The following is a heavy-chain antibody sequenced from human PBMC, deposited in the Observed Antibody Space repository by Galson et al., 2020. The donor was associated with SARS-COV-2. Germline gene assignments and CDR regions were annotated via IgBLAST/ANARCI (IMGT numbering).Heavy chain of an antibody. CDR1: GFTFTTYG. J-gene: IGHJ5*02. Sequence: GGSLRLSCTASGFTFTTYGMNWVRQAPGKGLQWVSYISGNTETIYYTDSVKGRFTISRDNAKNSLYLQMNSLTAEDTAVYYCARGAERLSNCFDPWGQGTLVTVSS. CDR3: ARGAERLSNCFDP. CDR2: ISGNTETI. V-gene: IGHV3-48*04.